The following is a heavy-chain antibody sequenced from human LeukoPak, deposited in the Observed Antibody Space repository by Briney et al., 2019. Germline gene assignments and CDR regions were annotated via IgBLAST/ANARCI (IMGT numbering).Heavy chain of an antibody. CDR1: GYTFTGYY. J-gene: IGHJ4*02. D-gene: IGHD2-2*01. V-gene: IGHV1-2*02. CDR2: INPNSGGT. CDR3: ARAPFLGYCSSASCPEGFDY. Sequence: ASVKVSCEASGYTFTGYYIHWVRQTPGQGLEWMGWINPNSGGTNYAQNFQGRVTMTRDTSIRTAYMELSRLRSDDTALYYCARAPFLGYCSSASCPEGFDYWGQGTLVTVSS.